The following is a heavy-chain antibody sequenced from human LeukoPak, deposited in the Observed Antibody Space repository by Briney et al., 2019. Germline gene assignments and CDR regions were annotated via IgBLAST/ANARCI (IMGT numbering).Heavy chain of an antibody. CDR2: ISSSSSYI. D-gene: IGHD5-12*01. Sequence: GGPLGLSCAASGFTFSIYSMNWVRQAPGKGLEWVSSISSSSSYIYYTVSVKGRFTISRDNAKNSLYLQMNSLRAEDTAVYYCARAVATITPKDFDIWGQGTMVTVSS. CDR1: GFTFSIYS. J-gene: IGHJ3*02. CDR3: ARAVATITPKDFDI. V-gene: IGHV3-21*01.